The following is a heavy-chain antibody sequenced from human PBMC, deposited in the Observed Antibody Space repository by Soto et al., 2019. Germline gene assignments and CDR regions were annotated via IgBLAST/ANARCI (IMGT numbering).Heavy chain of an antibody. CDR3: AKGPYESWSYRGMDV. D-gene: IGHD3-16*02. CDR1: GFTFTTCG. V-gene: IGHV3-23*01. CDR2: ISSSGDTT. Sequence: EVQLLESGGDLVQPGGSLRLTCAASGFTFTTCGMSWVRQAPGKGLEWVSAISSSGDTTYYADSVKGRFTFSRDNSRNTLYLQMNSLRVEDTAVYYCAKGPYESWSYRGMDVWGQGTTVTVSS. J-gene: IGHJ6*02.